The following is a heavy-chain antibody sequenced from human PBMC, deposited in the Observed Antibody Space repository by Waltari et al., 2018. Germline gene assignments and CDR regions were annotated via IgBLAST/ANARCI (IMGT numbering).Heavy chain of an antibody. CDR1: GFTFSRYG. D-gene: IGHD1-7*01. J-gene: IGHJ3*02. CDR3: ASYYNWNYAWPHDAFDI. CDR2: ICYDGSNK. V-gene: IGHV3-30*03. Sequence: QVQLVESGGGVVQPGRSLRLSCAASGFTFSRYGMTWVRQAPGKGLEWVAVICYDGSNKSYAYSVKGRFTISRDNSKNTLYLQMNSLRADYTAMYYCASYYNWNYAWPHDAFDIFGQCTMVTVSS.